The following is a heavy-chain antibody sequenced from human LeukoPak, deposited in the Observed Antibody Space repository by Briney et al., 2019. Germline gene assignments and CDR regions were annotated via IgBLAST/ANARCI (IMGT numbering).Heavy chain of an antibody. V-gene: IGHV4-38-2*01. CDR2: MFHSGDT. CDR3: AKVGAYGDYARHDY. CDR1: GYSISSGSY. D-gene: IGHD4-17*01. Sequence: SETLSLTCAVSGYSISSGSYWGWIRQPPGKGLEWIGNMFHSGDTYHNPSLKSRVAISADTSKNQFSLKLTSVTAADTAVYYCAKVGAYGDYARHDYWGQGTLVTVSS. J-gene: IGHJ4*02.